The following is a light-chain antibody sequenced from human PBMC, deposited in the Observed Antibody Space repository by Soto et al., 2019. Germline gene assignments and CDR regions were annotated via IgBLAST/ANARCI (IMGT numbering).Light chain of an antibody. V-gene: IGKV1-5*01. CDR2: DAS. CDR3: HSRA. J-gene: IGKJ5*01. Sequence: DIQRTQTPATLSASVGDEVTIPCRASQTISRLLAWYQQKPGRAPKLLIYDASTLESGVPSRFSGSGSETEFTLTISRLQPDDFATYFCHSRAFGQGTRLEI. CDR1: QTISRL.